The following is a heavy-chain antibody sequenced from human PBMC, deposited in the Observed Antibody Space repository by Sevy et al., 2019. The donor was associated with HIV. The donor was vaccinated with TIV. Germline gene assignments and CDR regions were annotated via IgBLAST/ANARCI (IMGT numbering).Heavy chain of an antibody. D-gene: IGHD5-12*01. Sequence: GGSLRLSCAASGFPFSDYYMSWMRQAPGEGLEWVSYISRNGTTINYADSVKGRFTISRDNAKNSLYLQMNSQRAEDTAVYYCAGAGDDYCTTTACNKNWFDPWGQGTLVTVSS. V-gene: IGHV3-11*01. CDR3: AGAGDDYCTTTACNKNWFDP. J-gene: IGHJ5*02. CDR2: ISRNGTTI. CDR1: GFPFSDYY.